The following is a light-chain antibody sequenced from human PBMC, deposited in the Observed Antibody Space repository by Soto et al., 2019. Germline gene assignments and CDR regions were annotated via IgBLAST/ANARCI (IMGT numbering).Light chain of an antibody. CDR3: CSYAGSNTWV. J-gene: IGLJ3*02. Sequence: QSALTQPASVSGSPGQSITISCTGTSSDIGTYNLVSWYQQHPDKVPKLMIYQGSQRPSGVSNRFSGSKSGNTASLIISGLQAEDEADYYCCSYAGSNTWVFGGGTKLTVL. CDR2: QGS. CDR1: SSDIGTYNL. V-gene: IGLV2-23*01.